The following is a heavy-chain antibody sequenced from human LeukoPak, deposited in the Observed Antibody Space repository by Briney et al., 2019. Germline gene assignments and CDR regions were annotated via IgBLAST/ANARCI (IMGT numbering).Heavy chain of an antibody. CDR2: ISSSSSYI. CDR1: GFTFSSYS. V-gene: IGHV3-21*01. D-gene: IGHD5-12*01. CDR3: ARARSGYSGYEH. J-gene: IGHJ4*02. Sequence: GGSLRLSCAASGFTFSSYSMNWVCQAPGKGLEWVSSISSSSSYIYYADSVKGRFTISRDNAKNSLYLQMNSLRAEDTAVYYCARARSGYSGYEHWGQGTLVTVSS.